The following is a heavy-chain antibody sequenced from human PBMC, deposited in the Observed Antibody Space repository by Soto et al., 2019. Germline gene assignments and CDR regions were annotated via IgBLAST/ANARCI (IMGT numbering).Heavy chain of an antibody. CDR2: VYYSGST. D-gene: IGHD2-21*02. J-gene: IGHJ6*02. CDR1: GGSINSGGYY. CDR3: ARVCGGACHNGMDV. Sequence: SETRCLTCTVSGGSINSGGYYGSWIRQHPGKGLEWIGYVYYSGSTYYNPSLKSRVTISVDTSKNQFSLKLSSVTAADTAVYYCARVCGGACHNGMDVWGQGPTVT. V-gene: IGHV4-31*03.